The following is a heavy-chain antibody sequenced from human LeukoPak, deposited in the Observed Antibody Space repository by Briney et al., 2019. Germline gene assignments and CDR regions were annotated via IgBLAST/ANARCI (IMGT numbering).Heavy chain of an antibody. CDR1: GGSISSSSYY. CDR3: ARHPRTRDSSSWYGLERLAGYYYMDV. Sequence: SETLSLTCTVSGGSISSSSYYWGWIRQPPGKGLEWIGSIYYSGSTYYNPSLKSRVTISVDTSKNQFSLKLSSVTAADTAVYYCARHPRTRDSSSWYGLERLAGYYYMDVWGKGTTVTVSS. J-gene: IGHJ6*03. CDR2: IYYSGST. V-gene: IGHV4-39*01. D-gene: IGHD6-13*01.